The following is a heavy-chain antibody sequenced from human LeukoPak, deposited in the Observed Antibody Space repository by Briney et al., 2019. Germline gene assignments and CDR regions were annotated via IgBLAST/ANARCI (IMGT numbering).Heavy chain of an antibody. V-gene: IGHV1-8*01. J-gene: IGHJ6*02. CDR1: GYTFTSYD. CDR3: ARAGTRLFPYYYYYGMDV. Sequence: ASVKVSCKASGYTFTSYDINWVRQAPGQGLEWMGWMNPNSGNTGYAQKFQGRVTMTRNTSISTAYMELSSLRSEDTAVYYCARAGTRLFPYYYYYGMDVWGQGTTVTVSS. CDR2: MNPNSGNT. D-gene: IGHD3-22*01.